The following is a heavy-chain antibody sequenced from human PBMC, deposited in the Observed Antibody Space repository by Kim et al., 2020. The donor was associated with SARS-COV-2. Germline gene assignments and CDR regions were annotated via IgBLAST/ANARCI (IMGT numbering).Heavy chain of an antibody. D-gene: IGHD3-10*01. J-gene: IGHJ6*02. V-gene: IGHV4-59*08. CDR3: ARLTRGRDYYYYGMDV. CDR2: IYYSGST. CDR1: GGSISSYY. Sequence: SETLSLTCTVSGGSISSYYWSWIRQPPGKGLEWIGYIYYSGSTNYNPSLKSRVTITVDTSKNQFSLKLSSVTAADTAVYYYARLTRGRDYYYYGMDVWG.